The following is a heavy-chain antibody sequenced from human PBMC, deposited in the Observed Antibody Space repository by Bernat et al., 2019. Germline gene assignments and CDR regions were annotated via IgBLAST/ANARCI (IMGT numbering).Heavy chain of an antibody. V-gene: IGHV3-30*18. D-gene: IGHD4-23*01. CDR3: AKDRTYGGNPLLDLDY. J-gene: IGHJ4*02. CDR1: GFTFSSYG. Sequence: VQLVESGGGVVQPGRSLRLSCAASGFTFSSYGMHWVRQAPGKGLEWVAVISYDGSNKYYADSVKGRFTISRDNSKNTLYLQMNSLRAEDTAVYYCAKDRTYGGNPLLDLDYWGQGTLVTVSS. CDR2: ISYDGSNK.